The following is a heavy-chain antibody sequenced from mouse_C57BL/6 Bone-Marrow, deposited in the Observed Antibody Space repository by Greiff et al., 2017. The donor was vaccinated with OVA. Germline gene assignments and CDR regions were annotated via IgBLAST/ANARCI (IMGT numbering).Heavy chain of an antibody. CDR1: GFNIKDDY. D-gene: IGHD1-1*01. J-gene: IGHJ3*01. CDR3: TTNYYGRAFAY. V-gene: IGHV14-4*01. Sequence: EVKLMESGAELVRPGASVKLSCTASGFNIKDDYMHWVKQRPEQGLEWIGWIDPENGDNEYASKFQGKATITADTSSNTAYLQLSSLTSEDTAVYYCTTNYYGRAFAYWGQGTLVTVSA. CDR2: IDPENGDN.